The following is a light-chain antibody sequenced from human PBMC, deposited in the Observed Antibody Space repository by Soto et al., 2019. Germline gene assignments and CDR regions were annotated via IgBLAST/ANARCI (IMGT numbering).Light chain of an antibody. CDR1: SGHSSYA. J-gene: IGLJ3*02. CDR2: LNSDGSH. Sequence: QPVLTQSPSASASLGASVKITCTLSSGHSSYAIAWLQQQPEKGPRYLMKLNSDGSHNKGDGIPDRFSGSSSGAERYLTISRLQSEDEADYYCQTWATGIQVFGGGTKLTVL. CDR3: QTWATGIQV. V-gene: IGLV4-69*01.